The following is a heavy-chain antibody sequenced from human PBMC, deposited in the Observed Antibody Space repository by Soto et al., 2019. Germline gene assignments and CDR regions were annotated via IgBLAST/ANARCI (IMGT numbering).Heavy chain of an antibody. CDR1: GFTFSNYA. Sequence: QVQVVESGGGVVQPGGSLRLSCAASGFTFSNYAMHWVRQAPGKGLDWVAVIPYDASNQYYADSVKGRFTISRDHSKNTLYLQVNSLRSEDTAVYYCARGWSERSHAFDIWGQGTMVTVSS. J-gene: IGHJ3*02. CDR3: ARGWSERSHAFDI. D-gene: IGHD1-1*01. V-gene: IGHV3-30-3*01. CDR2: IPYDASNQ.